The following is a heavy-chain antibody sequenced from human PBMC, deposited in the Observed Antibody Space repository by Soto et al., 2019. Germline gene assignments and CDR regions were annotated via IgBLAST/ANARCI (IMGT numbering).Heavy chain of an antibody. Sequence: PGGSLRLSCAASGFTFSSYSMNWVRQAPGKGLEWVSYISSSSSTIYYADSVKGRFTISRDNAKNSLYLQMNSLRAEDTAVYYCARSIVVVPAAMAHYYYYYMDVWGKGTTVTVSS. D-gene: IGHD2-2*01. CDR1: GFTFSSYS. V-gene: IGHV3-48*01. J-gene: IGHJ6*03. CDR3: ARSIVVVPAAMAHYYYYYMDV. CDR2: ISSSSSTI.